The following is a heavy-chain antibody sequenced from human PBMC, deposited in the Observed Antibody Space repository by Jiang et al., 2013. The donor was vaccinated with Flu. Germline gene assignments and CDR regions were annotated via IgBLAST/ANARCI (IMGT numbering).Heavy chain of an antibody. J-gene: IGHJ4*02. CDR2: ISFDGNNK. CDR3: AKDLTLYCGGDCSVFDY. Sequence: MHWVRPGSRQGAGVVAVISFDGNNKHYADSVKGRFTISRDNSNNTVSLHMNRLRLEDTAVYYCAKDLTLYCGGDCSVFDYWGREPWSPPPQ. D-gene: IGHD2-21*01. V-gene: IGHV3-30*18.